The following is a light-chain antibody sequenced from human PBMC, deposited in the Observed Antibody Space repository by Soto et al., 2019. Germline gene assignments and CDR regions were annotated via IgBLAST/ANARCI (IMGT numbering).Light chain of an antibody. Sequence: QSVLAQPPSVSGAPGQRVTISCTGGSSNLGAGYDVHWYQQLPGTAPKVLIYGNSNRPSGVPDRFSGSKSGTSAALAITGLQADDEADYYCQSYDRSLSGSYVFGTGTKVTVL. CDR1: SSNLGAGYD. V-gene: IGLV1-40*01. J-gene: IGLJ1*01. CDR3: QSYDRSLSGSYV. CDR2: GNS.